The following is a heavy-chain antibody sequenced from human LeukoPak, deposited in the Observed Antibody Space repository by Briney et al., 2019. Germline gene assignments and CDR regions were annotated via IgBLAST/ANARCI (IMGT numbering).Heavy chain of an antibody. Sequence: PGGSLRLSCAASGFTFSNFAMTWVRQAPGKGLEWVSGVSGSGDTTYYADSVRGRFTISRENSKNILYLQMNSLRAEDTALYFCAKLAVYDILTGYYKNWFDPWGQGTLVSVS. V-gene: IGHV3-23*01. D-gene: IGHD3-9*01. J-gene: IGHJ5*02. CDR2: VSGSGDTT. CDR3: AKLAVYDILTGYYKNWFDP. CDR1: GFTFSNFA.